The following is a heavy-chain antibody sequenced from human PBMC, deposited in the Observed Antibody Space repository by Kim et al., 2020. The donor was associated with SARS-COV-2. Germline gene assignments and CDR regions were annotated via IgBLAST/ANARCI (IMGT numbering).Heavy chain of an antibody. CDR3: ARDTRDYYGMDV. J-gene: IGHJ6*02. V-gene: IGHV3-33*01. Sequence: YYADSGKGRFTSSGDNAKHTLYLQMNSLRAEDTAGYYCARDTRDYYGMDVWGQGTTVTVSS.